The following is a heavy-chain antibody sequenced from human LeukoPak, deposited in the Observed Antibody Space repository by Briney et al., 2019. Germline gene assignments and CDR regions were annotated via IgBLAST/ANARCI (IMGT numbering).Heavy chain of an antibody. V-gene: IGHV3-11*01. CDR2: ISSSGSTI. J-gene: IGHJ4*02. CDR1: GFTFSDYY. D-gene: IGHD6-19*01. Sequence: GGSLRLSCAASGFTFSDYYMSWIRQAPGKGLEWVSYISSSGSTIYYADSVKGRFTISRDNAKISLYLRMNSLRAEDTAVYYCARDEEQWLIPDYWGQGTLVTVSS. CDR3: ARDEEQWLIPDY.